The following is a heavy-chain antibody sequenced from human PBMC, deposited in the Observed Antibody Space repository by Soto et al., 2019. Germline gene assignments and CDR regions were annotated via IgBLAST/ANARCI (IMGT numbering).Heavy chain of an antibody. V-gene: IGHV3-21*01. D-gene: IGHD5-12*01. J-gene: IGHJ6*02. Sequence: GGSLRLSCAASGFTFNSYNMNWVRQSPGKALEWVSSISSRTSYIFYADSVKGRFTISRDNAKKSLFLQMNSLRAEDTAVYYCARDAEERGYSGFANYYYGMDVWGQGTTVTVSS. CDR1: GFTFNSYN. CDR2: ISSRTSYI. CDR3: ARDAEERGYSGFANYYYGMDV.